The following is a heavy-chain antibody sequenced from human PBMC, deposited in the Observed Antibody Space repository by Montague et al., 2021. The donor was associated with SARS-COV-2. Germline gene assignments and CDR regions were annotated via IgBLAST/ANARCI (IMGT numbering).Heavy chain of an antibody. J-gene: IGHJ4*02. CDR2: INHSGST. D-gene: IGHD5-18*01. Sequence: SETLSLTCTVSGGSISSGSYYWSWIRQPAGKGLEWIGEINHSGSTNYNPSLKSRVTISVDTSKKQFSLRLNSVTAADTAVYYCARGGGYSYGALDYWGQGTLVTVSS. V-gene: IGHV4-61*10. CDR1: GGSISSGSYY. CDR3: ARGGGYSYGALDY.